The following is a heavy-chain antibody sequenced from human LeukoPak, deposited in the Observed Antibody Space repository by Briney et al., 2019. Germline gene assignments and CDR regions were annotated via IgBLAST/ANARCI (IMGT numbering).Heavy chain of an antibody. D-gene: IGHD2-2*01. J-gene: IGHJ5*02. CDR1: GGSITRYY. Sequence: SETLSLTCTVSGGSITRYYWSWIRQPPGKGLEWIGFVSHSGSTNYNPSLKSRVTISVGTSKNQFSLKLSSVTAADTAVYYCASGGYCSTTTCYPNWFDPWGQGTLVTVSS. CDR2: VSHSGST. CDR3: ASGGYCSTTTCYPNWFDP. V-gene: IGHV4-59*01.